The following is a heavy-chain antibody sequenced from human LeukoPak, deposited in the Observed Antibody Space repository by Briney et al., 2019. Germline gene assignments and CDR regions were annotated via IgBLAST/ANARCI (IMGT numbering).Heavy chain of an antibody. CDR3: ARVTGLYGSEYYFDY. CDR1: GYTFTSYG. J-gene: IGHJ4*02. Sequence: GASVTVSCKASGYTFTSYGISWVRQAPGQGLEWMGWISAYNGNTNYAQKLQGRVTMTTDTSTSTAYMELRSLRSDDTAVYYCARVTGLYGSEYYFDYWGQGTLVTVSS. V-gene: IGHV1-18*04. CDR2: ISAYNGNT. D-gene: IGHD6-19*01.